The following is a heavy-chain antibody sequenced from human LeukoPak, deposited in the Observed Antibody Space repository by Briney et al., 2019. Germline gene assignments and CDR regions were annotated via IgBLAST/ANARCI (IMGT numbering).Heavy chain of an antibody. V-gene: IGHV1-24*01. CDR1: GYTLTELS. Sequence: GASVKVSCKVSGYTLTELSMHWVRQAPGKGLEWMGGFDPEDGETIYAQKFQGRVTMTEDTSTDTAYMELSSLRSEDTAVYYCASLGGIAAAGTLRGVDYWGQGTLVTVSS. D-gene: IGHD6-13*01. CDR2: FDPEDGET. J-gene: IGHJ4*02. CDR3: ASLGGIAAAGTLRGVDY.